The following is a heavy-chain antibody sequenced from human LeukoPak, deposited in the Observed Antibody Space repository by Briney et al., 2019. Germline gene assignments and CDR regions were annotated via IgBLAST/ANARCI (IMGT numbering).Heavy chain of an antibody. V-gene: IGHV3-7*01. CDR2: IKYDGRET. CDR1: GFTFSNYW. Sequence: QPGGSLRLSCAATGFTFSNYWMSWFRQAPGKGLEWVANIKYDGRETQYVDSVKGRFTISRDNAKNSVFLQMNSLRAEDTAVYYCARGGPYDFWSGFYSPFDYWGQGTLVTVSS. D-gene: IGHD3-3*01. J-gene: IGHJ4*02. CDR3: ARGGPYDFWSGFYSPFDY.